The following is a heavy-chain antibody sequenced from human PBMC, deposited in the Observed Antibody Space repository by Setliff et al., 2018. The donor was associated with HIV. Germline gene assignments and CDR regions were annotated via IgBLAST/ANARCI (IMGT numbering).Heavy chain of an antibody. CDR1: GFTFSDYY. J-gene: IGHJ4*02. CDR3: ASHILSGGYFSSSAPDYFDH. Sequence: GGSLRLSCAASGFTFSDYYMTWIRQGPGKGLEWVSYISGSSRTIYYADSVMGRFTISRDNAKNSLYLHMNSLRPEDTAVYYCASHILSGGYFSSSAPDYFDHWGQGSLVTVSS. V-gene: IGHV3-11*01. CDR2: ISGSSRTI. D-gene: IGHD1-26*01.